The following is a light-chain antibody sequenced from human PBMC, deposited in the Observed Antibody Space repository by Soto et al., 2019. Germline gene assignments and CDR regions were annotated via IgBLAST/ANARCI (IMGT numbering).Light chain of an antibody. CDR3: QQYGSSGT. Sequence: EIVLTQSPGSRSRSPGERATLSCRASQSVSNNYLAWYQQKPGQAPRLLIYGASNRATGIPDRFSGSGSGTDFTLTISRLETEDFAVYYCQQYGSSGTFGQGTKVDIK. J-gene: IGKJ1*01. V-gene: IGKV3-20*01. CDR1: QSVSNNY. CDR2: GAS.